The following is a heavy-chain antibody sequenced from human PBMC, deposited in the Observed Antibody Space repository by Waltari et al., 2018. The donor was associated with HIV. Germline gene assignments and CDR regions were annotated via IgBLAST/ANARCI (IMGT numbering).Heavy chain of an antibody. Sequence: EVQLMESGGRLVKPGGSLRLSCAASGFSFGSHSMSWVRQAQGKGLGWVASISSGSSFITYSGSVKGRFTSSRGNAENSLYLQMNSLRAEDTAVYYCARDMATFTGAYYFDTWGQGTLVTVSS. CDR3: ARDMATFTGAYYFDT. V-gene: IGHV3-21*01. D-gene: IGHD5-12*01. CDR2: ISSGSSFI. J-gene: IGHJ4*02. CDR1: GFSFGSHS.